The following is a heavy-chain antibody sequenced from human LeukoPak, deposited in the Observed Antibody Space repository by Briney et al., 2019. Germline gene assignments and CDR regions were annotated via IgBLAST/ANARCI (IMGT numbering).Heavy chain of an antibody. CDR2: INPNSGGT. CDR3: ARDEGAPIAAANV. CDR1: GYTFTGYY. J-gene: IGHJ3*01. D-gene: IGHD6-13*01. V-gene: IGHV1-2*02. Sequence: ASVKVSCKASGYTFTGYYMHWVRQAPGQGLEWMGWINPNSGGTNYAQKFQGRVTMTRDTSISTAYMELRSLRPDDTAVYYCARDEGAPIAAANVWGRGTMVTVSS.